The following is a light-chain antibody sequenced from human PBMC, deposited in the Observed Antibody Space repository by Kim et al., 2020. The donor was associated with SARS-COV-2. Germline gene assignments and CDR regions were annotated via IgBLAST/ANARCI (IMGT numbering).Light chain of an antibody. CDR2: KAS. J-gene: IGKJ4*01. CDR3: QQYDTDST. Sequence: SASVGDRVTITCRASQSISPWLAWYQQKPGKVPKLLIYKASSLESGVPSRFSGSASGTEFTLTIGSLQSDDFATYYCQQYDTDSTFGGGTKVDIK. CDR1: QSISPW. V-gene: IGKV1-5*03.